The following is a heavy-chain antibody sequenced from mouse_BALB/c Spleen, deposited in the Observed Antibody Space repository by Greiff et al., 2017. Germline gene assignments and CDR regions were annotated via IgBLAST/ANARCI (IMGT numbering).Heavy chain of an antibody. J-gene: IGHJ2*01. Sequence: EVQLQQSGPELVKPGASVKISCKASGYTFTDYNMHWVKQSHGKSLEWIGYIYPYNGGTGYNQKFKSKATLTVDNSSSTAYMELRSLTSEDSAVYYCARADGFPYGDDWGQGTTVTVSS. D-gene: IGHD2-3*01. CDR3: ARADGFPYGDD. V-gene: IGHV1S29*02. CDR1: GYTFTDYN. CDR2: IYPYNGGT.